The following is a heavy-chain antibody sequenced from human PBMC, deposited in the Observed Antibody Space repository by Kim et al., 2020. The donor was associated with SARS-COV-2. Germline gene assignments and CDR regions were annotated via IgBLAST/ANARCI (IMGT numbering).Heavy chain of an antibody. J-gene: IGHJ4*02. CDR3: ARVPLYCGGDCSYFDY. V-gene: IGHV1-46*01. D-gene: IGHD2-21*02. Sequence: KFQSRVTVTRDTSTSTVYMRLSSLRSEDTAVYYCARVPLYCGGDCSYFDYWGQGTLVTVSS.